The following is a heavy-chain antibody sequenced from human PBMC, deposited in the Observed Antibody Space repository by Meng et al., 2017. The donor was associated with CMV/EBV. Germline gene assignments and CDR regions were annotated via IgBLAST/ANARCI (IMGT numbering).Heavy chain of an antibody. V-gene: IGHV4-34*01. D-gene: IGHD3-3*01. Sequence: SETLSLTCAVYGGSSSGYYCSWIRQPPGTGLEWIGEINHSGSTNYNPSLKSRVTISADTSKNQFPLKLSSVTAADTAVYYCASGKGITSFGVVSSTGYYYYGMDVWGQGTTVTVSS. CDR2: INHSGST. CDR1: GGSSSGYY. CDR3: ASGKGITSFGVVSSTGYYYYGMDV. J-gene: IGHJ6*02.